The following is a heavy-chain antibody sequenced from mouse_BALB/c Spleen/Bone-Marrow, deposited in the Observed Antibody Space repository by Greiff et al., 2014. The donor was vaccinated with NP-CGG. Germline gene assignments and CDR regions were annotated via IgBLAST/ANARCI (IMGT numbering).Heavy chain of an antibody. V-gene: IGHV5-6-3*01. Sequence: VQLQQSGGGLVQPGGSLKLSCVASGFTFSSYGMSWVRQTPDKRLELVATINNNGGSTYYPDSVKGQFTISRDNAKNTLYLQMSSLKSEDTAMYYCARVYGWYFGVWGAGTTVTVSS. D-gene: IGHD1-1*01. CDR3: ARVYGWYFGV. CDR2: INNNGGST. CDR1: GFTFSSYG. J-gene: IGHJ1*01.